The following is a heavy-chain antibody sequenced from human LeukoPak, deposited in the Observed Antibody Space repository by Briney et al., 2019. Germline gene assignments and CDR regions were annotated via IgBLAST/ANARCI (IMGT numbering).Heavy chain of an antibody. J-gene: IGHJ5*02. D-gene: IGHD3-22*01. CDR1: GYTLTELS. CDR3: AREGPSYYYDSSGYYRWFDP. V-gene: IGHV1-24*01. Sequence: ASVKVSCKVSGYTLTELSMHWVRQAPGKGLEWMGGFDPEDGETIYAQKFQGRVTMTEDTSTDTAYMELSSLRSEDTAVYYCAREGPSYYYDSSGYYRWFDPWGQGTRVTVSS. CDR2: FDPEDGET.